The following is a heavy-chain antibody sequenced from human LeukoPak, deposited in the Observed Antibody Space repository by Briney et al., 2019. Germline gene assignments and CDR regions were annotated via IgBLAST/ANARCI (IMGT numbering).Heavy chain of an antibody. D-gene: IGHD1-26*01. CDR1: GYTFTRYT. Sequence: ASVKVSCKASGYTFTRYTIHWMRQAPGQRLEWMGWINTDNGNTKYPQQFQGRVTSIRDTSANTVYMELSSLRSEDTAVYYCARGGSGATFDIWGQGTMVTVSS. CDR2: INTDNGNT. CDR3: ARGGSGATFDI. J-gene: IGHJ3*02. V-gene: IGHV1-3*04.